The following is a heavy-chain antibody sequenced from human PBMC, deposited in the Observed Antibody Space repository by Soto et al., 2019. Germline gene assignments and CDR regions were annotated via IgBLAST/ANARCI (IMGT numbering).Heavy chain of an antibody. V-gene: IGHV1-18*01. Sequence: QVQLVQSGAEVKKPGASVKVSCKASGYTFTSYGITWVRQAHGQGLEWMGWISAYNGNTNYAQKLQGRVTMTTDTSTSTAYMELRSLRSDDTAVYYCARIMVRGVPRYNWFDPWGQGTLVTVSS. CDR2: ISAYNGNT. J-gene: IGHJ5*02. D-gene: IGHD3-10*01. CDR1: GYTFTSYG. CDR3: ARIMVRGVPRYNWFDP.